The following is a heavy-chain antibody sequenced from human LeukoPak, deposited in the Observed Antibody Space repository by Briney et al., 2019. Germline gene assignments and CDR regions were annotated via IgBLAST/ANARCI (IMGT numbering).Heavy chain of an antibody. CDR2: IYYGENT. V-gene: IGHV4-39*01. CDR1: GDSISSGPYY. J-gene: IGHJ4*02. CDR3: ARRDDSSGYHKIFDY. D-gene: IGHD3-22*01. Sequence: SETLSLTCTVSGDSISSGPYYWGWIRQPPGKGLEWIGNIYYGENTYYNPSLKSRVTISIDTSNNQFYLKLSSLIAADTAVYYCARRDDSSGYHKIFDYWGQGTLVTVSS.